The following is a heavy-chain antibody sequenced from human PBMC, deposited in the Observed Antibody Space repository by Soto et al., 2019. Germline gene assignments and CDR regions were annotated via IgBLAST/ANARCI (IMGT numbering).Heavy chain of an antibody. CDR1: GGTFSSYA. D-gene: IGHD6-6*01. CDR3: ARDGEYSSHFDY. J-gene: IGHJ4*02. CDR2: IIPIFGTA. V-gene: IGHV1-69*13. Sequence: SVKASCQASGGTFSSYAISWVRQAPGQGLEWMGGIIPIFGTANYAQKFQGRVTITADESTSKAYMELSSLRSEDTAVYYCARDGEYSSHFDYWGQGTLITVSS.